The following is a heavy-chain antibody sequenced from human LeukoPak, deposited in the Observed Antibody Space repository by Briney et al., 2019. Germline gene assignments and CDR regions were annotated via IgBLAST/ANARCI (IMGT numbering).Heavy chain of an antibody. J-gene: IGHJ4*02. D-gene: IGHD3-9*01. V-gene: IGHV1-2*06. Sequence: ASVKVSCKASGYTFTGYYMHWVRQAPGQGLEWMGRINPNSAGTNYAQKFQGRVAMTRDTSISTAYMELSRLRSDDTAVYYCAPNWYYDIFTGYLEDWGQGTLVTVSS. CDR1: GYTFTGYY. CDR3: APNWYYDIFTGYLED. CDR2: INPNSAGT.